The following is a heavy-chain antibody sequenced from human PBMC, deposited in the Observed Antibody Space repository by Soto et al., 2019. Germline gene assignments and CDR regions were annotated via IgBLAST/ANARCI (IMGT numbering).Heavy chain of an antibody. CDR2: LSAYNGNT. V-gene: IGHV1-18*01. D-gene: IGHD1-26*01. Sequence: QVQLVQSGAEVKKPGASVKVSCKASGYTFTSYGISWVRQAPGQGPEWMGWLSAYNGNTKYAQKLQGRVTMTTDTPTSAAYMELRSLSSDDTAVYDCARHSGSYHGGYWGPGALVTVSS. CDR3: ARHSGSYHGGY. CDR1: GYTFTSYG. J-gene: IGHJ4*02.